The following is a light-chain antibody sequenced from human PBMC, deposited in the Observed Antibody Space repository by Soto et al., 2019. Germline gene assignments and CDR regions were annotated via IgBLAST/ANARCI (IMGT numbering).Light chain of an antibody. Sequence: EMVMTQSPAILSLSPGESATLSCRASQSVNSNYLAWYQQHPGQPPRLLIYGISTRATGIPARFSGSGSGTEFSLTISSLKYEDFAVYDCQQYSKWTITFGQGTRLEIK. CDR1: QSVNSN. CDR3: QQYSKWTIT. V-gene: IGKV3-15*01. CDR2: GIS. J-gene: IGKJ5*01.